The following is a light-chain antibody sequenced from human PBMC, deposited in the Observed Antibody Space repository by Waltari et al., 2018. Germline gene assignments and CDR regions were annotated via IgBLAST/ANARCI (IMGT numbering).Light chain of an antibody. CDR2: KVS. CDR1: RSLVHSDGNTH. V-gene: IGKV2-30*02. CDR3: MQGTHWPYT. J-gene: IGKJ2*01. Sequence: DVVMTQSPLSPSVTLGQTASISCTSSRSLVHSDGNTHLVWFHQRPGQSPRRLIYKVSNRDSGVPDRFGGSGSGSDFTLKISYVEAEDVGVYYCMQGTHWPYTFGQGTKLDIK.